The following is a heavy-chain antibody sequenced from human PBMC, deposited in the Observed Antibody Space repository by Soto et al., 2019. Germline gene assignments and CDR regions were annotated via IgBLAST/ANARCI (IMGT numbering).Heavy chain of an antibody. CDR3: ARVRANDYEIDY. Sequence: PGRPLRLSCAASGFVFGSYWMTWVRHAPGKGLQWVANIKRDGSEKYYVDSVKGRFTISRDNADNLVFLDMNSLRVDDTATYYCARVRANDYEIDYWGQGALVTVSS. CDR1: GFVFGSYW. CDR2: IKRDGSEK. V-gene: IGHV3-7*03. D-gene: IGHD4-17*01. J-gene: IGHJ4*02.